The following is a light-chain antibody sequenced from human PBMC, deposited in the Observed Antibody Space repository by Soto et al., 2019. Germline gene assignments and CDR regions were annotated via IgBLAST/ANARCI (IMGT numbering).Light chain of an antibody. V-gene: IGKV1-39*01. CDR1: QSISSY. CDR2: FAS. J-gene: IGKJ2*01. Sequence: DIPMTQSPSSLSASVGDRVTLTCRASQSISSYLNWYQLKPGRPPKLLIYFASSLQAGVPSRFSGAGYETDFTLTITDLQPEDFTSYFCLQTDSVPYTFGQGT. CDR3: LQTDSVPYT.